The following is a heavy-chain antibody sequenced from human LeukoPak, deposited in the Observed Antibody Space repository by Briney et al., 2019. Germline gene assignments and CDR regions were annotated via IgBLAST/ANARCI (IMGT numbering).Heavy chain of an antibody. CDR2: INHSGST. CDR1: GGSFSGYY. V-gene: IGHV4-34*01. CDR3: ARMRDTWIQLGPFDY. J-gene: IGHJ4*02. D-gene: IGHD5-18*01. Sequence: PSETLSLTCAVYGGSFSGYYWSWIRQPPGKGLEWIGEINHSGSTNYNPSLKSRVTISVDTPKNQFSLKLSSVTAADTAVYYCARMRDTWIQLGPFDYWGQGTLVTVSS.